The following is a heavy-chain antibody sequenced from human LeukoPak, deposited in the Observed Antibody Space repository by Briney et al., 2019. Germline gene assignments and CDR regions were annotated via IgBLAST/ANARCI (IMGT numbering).Heavy chain of an antibody. D-gene: IGHD3-22*01. V-gene: IGHV1-69*13. CDR2: IIPIFGTA. CDR3: ARDSGSSGYFGY. J-gene: IGHJ4*02. CDR1: GGTFSSYA. Sequence: SVKFSCKASGGTFSSYAISWVRQAPGQGLEWMGGIIPIFGTANYAQKFQGRVTITADESTSTAYMELSSLRSEDTAVYYCARDSGSSGYFGYWGQGTLVTVSS.